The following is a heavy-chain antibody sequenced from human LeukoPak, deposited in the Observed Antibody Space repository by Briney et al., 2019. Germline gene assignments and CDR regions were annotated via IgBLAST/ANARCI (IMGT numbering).Heavy chain of an antibody. CDR2: IRYDGSDK. CDR1: GYTFTGHS. D-gene: IGHD4-23*01. V-gene: IGHV3-30*07. Sequence: SCKASGYTFTGHSIYWVRQAPGRGLEWVAFIRYDGSDKYYADSVKGRFTISRDNAKNSLYLQMNSLRAEDTAVYYCARRLVGTPDYFDYWGQGTLVTVSS. CDR3: ARRLVGTPDYFDY. J-gene: IGHJ4*01.